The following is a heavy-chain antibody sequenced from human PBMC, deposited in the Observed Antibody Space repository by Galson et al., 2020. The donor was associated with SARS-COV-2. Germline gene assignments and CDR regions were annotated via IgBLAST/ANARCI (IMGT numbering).Heavy chain of an antibody. Sequence: SETLSLTCAVYGGSFSDYSWTWVGQPPGKGLEWIGEISHSGSTNYSPSLKSRVFMSVDTSKNQFSLKVRSVTAADTAVYYCARGGSRPIMAFDYYYFYMDVWGKGTTVT. V-gene: IGHV4-34*01. D-gene: IGHD3-10*01. J-gene: IGHJ6*03. CDR1: GGSFSDYS. CDR2: ISHSGST. CDR3: ARGGSRPIMAFDYYYFYMDV.